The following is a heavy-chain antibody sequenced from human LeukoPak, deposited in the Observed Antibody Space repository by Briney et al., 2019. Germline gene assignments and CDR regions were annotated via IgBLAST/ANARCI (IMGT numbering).Heavy chain of an antibody. CDR2: INPNSGGT. Sequence: GASVKVSCKASGYTFTGYYMHWVRQAPGQGLEWMGWINPNSGGTNYAQKFQGRVTMTRNTSISTAYMELSSLRSEDTAVYYCARAPRPVYSGYDYPFDYWGQGTLVTVSS. V-gene: IGHV1-2*02. D-gene: IGHD5-12*01. CDR1: GYTFTGYY. J-gene: IGHJ4*02. CDR3: ARAPRPVYSGYDYPFDY.